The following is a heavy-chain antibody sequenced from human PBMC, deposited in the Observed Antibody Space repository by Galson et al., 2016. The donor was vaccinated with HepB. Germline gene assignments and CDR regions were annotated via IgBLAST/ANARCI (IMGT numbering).Heavy chain of an antibody. D-gene: IGHD1-14*01. CDR1: GFTFSSYA. J-gene: IGHJ4*02. Sequence: SLRLSCAASGFTFSSYAMSWVRQAPGKGLDWVSAISGSGYTTYYADSVTGRFTISRDNSKNTLYLQISSLSAEDTAVYYCAKARMPVDFWGQGTLVTVSS. CDR3: AKARMPVDF. CDR2: ISGSGYTT. V-gene: IGHV3-23*01.